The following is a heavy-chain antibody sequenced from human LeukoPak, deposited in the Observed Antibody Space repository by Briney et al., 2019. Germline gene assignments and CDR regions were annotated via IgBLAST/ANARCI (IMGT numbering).Heavy chain of an antibody. V-gene: IGHV4-4*07. D-gene: IGHD3-3*01. CDR1: GGSISRYY. Sequence: PSETLSLTCTVSGGSISRYYWSWIRQPAGKGLEWIGRIYTSGSTNYNPSLKSRVTMSVDTSKNQFSLKLSSVTAADTAVYYYARVEYYDFWSGYSTYAEYFQHWGQGTLVTVSS. CDR2: IYTSGST. J-gene: IGHJ1*01. CDR3: ARVEYYDFWSGYSTYAEYFQH.